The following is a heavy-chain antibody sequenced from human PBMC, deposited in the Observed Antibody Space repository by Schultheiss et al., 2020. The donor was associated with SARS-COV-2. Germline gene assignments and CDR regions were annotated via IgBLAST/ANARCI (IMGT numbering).Heavy chain of an antibody. CDR2: ISGSGGST. CDR3: ARDGRSWYDYYYYGMDV. V-gene: IGHV3-23*01. D-gene: IGHD6-13*01. CDR1: GFTFSNAW. J-gene: IGHJ6*02. Sequence: GGSLRLSCAASGFTFSNAWMSWVRQAPGKGLEWVSAISGSGGSTYYADSVKGRFTISRDNSKNTLYLQMNSLRAEDTAVYYCARDGRSWYDYYYYGMDVWGQGTTVTVSS.